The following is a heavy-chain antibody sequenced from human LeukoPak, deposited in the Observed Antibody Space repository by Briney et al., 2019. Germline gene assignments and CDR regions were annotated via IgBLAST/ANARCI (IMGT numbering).Heavy chain of an antibody. CDR2: ISGSGAST. CDR3: AKSHASIWNVYDY. Sequence: GGSLRLSCAASGFTFSSYAMSWVRLVPGKGLEWVSAISGSGASTYYADSVKGRFTIPRDNSKNTLFLQMNSLRAEDTAVYYCAKSHASIWNVYDYWGQGTLVTVSS. CDR1: GFTFSSYA. D-gene: IGHD1-1*01. V-gene: IGHV3-23*01. J-gene: IGHJ4*02.